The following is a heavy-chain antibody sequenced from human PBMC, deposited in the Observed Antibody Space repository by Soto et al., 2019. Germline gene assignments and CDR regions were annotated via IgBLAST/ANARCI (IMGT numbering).Heavy chain of an antibody. CDR2: IYYSGST. Sequence: SETLSLTCTVSGGSISSGGYYWSWIRQHPGKGLEWIGYIYYSGSTYYNPSLKSRVTISVDTSKNQFSLKLSSVTAADTAVYYRARQDRSGGSCYSYYYGMDVWGQGTTVTVSS. CDR1: GGSISSGGYY. D-gene: IGHD2-15*01. CDR3: ARQDRSGGSCYSYYYGMDV. J-gene: IGHJ6*02. V-gene: IGHV4-31*03.